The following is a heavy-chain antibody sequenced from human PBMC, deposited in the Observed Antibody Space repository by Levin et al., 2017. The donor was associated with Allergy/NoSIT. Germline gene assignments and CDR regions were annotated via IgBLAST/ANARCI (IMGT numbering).Heavy chain of an antibody. V-gene: IGHV4-4*02. Sequence: LSQTLSLTCAVSGGSISTDNWWSWIRQPPGKGLEWIGEIYRSGDTNHNPSLRSRVTMSVDKSKNHFSLKLSSVTAADTAVYYCATVEGRFCSGVSCSYSFHYWGQGALVTVSS. D-gene: IGHD3-3*01. CDR1: GGSISTDNW. CDR2: IYRSGDT. CDR3: ATVEGRFCSGVSCSYSFHY. J-gene: IGHJ4*02.